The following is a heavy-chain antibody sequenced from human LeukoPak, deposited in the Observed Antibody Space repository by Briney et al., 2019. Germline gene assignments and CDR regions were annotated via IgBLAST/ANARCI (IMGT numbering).Heavy chain of an antibody. CDR1: GYTFTSYD. CDR2: MNPNSGNT. J-gene: IGHJ4*02. Sequence: ASVKVSCKASGYTFTSYDINWVRQATGQGLEWMGWMNPNSGNTGYAQKFQGRVTITRNTSISTAYMELSSLRSEDTAVYYCARGRVLRFLEWLSSTYCFDYWGQGTLVTVSS. CDR3: ARGRVLRFLEWLSSTYCFDY. V-gene: IGHV1-8*03. D-gene: IGHD3-3*01.